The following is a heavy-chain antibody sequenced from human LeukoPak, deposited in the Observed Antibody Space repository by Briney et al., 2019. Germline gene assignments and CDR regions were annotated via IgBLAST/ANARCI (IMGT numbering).Heavy chain of an antibody. J-gene: IGHJ6*02. Sequence: PGRSLRLSCAASGFTFSSYAMHWVRQAPGKGLEWVAVISYDGSNKYYADSVKGRFTISRDNSKNTLYLQMNSLRAEDTAVYYCARDRALQWLAPEGYGMDVWAKGPRSPSP. V-gene: IGHV3-30-3*01. CDR2: ISYDGSNK. CDR1: GFTFSSYA. D-gene: IGHD6-19*01. CDR3: ARDRALQWLAPEGYGMDV.